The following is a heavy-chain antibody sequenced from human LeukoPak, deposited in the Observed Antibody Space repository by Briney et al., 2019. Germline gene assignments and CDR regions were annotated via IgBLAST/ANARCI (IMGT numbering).Heavy chain of an antibody. CDR1: GGTFSSYA. CDR3: ARLFQRNELNYYDSSGYSLGY. J-gene: IGHJ4*02. V-gene: IGHV1-8*03. CDR2: MNPNSGNT. Sequence: GASVKVSCKASGGTFSSYAISWVRQAPGQGLEWMGWMNPNSGNTGYAQKFQGRITITRNTSIRTAYMELSSLRSEDTAVYYCARLFQRNELNYYDSSGYSLGYWGQGTLVTVSS. D-gene: IGHD3-22*01.